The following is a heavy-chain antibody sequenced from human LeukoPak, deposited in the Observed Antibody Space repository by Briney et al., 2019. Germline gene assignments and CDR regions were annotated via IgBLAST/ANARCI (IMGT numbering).Heavy chain of an antibody. Sequence: GGSLRLSCAASGFTFSSYGMHWVPQAPGKGLEWVAFIRYDGSNQYYADSVKGRFTISRDNSKNTLYLEMNSLRAGDTAVYYCAKKMSNNWYNHLFDYWGQGTLATVSS. J-gene: IGHJ4*02. CDR3: AKKMSNNWYNHLFDY. CDR1: GFTFSSYG. CDR2: IRYDGSNQ. V-gene: IGHV3-30*02. D-gene: IGHD6-13*01.